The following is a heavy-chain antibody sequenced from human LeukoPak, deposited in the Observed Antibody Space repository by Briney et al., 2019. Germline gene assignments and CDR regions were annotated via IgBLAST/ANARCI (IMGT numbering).Heavy chain of an antibody. CDR3: ASRKLGNDY. CDR1: GGSVSDYY. CDR2: IYYTGT. V-gene: IGHV4-59*02. J-gene: IGHJ4*02. D-gene: IGHD7-27*01. Sequence: SETLSLTCTVSGGSVSDYYWSWIRQSPGRGLEWIGYIYYTGTSYNPSLKSRVTISADTSKNQLSLNLSSVTAADTAVYYCASRKLGNDYWGQGTLVTVSS.